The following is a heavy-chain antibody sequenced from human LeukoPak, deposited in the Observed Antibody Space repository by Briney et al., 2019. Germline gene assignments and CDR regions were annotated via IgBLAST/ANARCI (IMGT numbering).Heavy chain of an antibody. V-gene: IGHV3-66*01. Sequence: GGSLRLSCAASGFTVSSNYMSWVRQAPGKGLEWVSFIYTTGRTYYADSVKGRFTISRDDSKNTVFLQVNSLRAEDTAVYYCARDPPMTTDFALDVWGQGTTVTVSS. CDR2: IYTTGRT. CDR1: GFTVSSNY. J-gene: IGHJ6*02. D-gene: IGHD4-11*01. CDR3: ARDPPMTTDFALDV.